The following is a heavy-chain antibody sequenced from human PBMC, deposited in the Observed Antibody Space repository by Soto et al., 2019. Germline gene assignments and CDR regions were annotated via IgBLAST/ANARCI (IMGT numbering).Heavy chain of an antibody. J-gene: IGHJ6*02. D-gene: IGHD1-26*01. CDR1: GYTFTSYG. CDR2: ISAYNGNT. CDR3: ARDHSGSFYYYYGMDV. V-gene: IGHV1-18*04. Sequence: ASVKVSCKASGYTFTSYGFSWVRQAPGLGLEWMGWISAYNGNTNYAQKLQGRVTMTTDTSTSTAYMELRSLRSDDTAVYYCARDHSGSFYYYYGMDVWGQGTTATVSS.